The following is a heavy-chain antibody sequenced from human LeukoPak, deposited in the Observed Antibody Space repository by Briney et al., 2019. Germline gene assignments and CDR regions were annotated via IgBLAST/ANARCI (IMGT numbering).Heavy chain of an antibody. Sequence: PSETLSLTCAVYGGSFSGYYWSWIRQPAGKGLEWIGRIYTSGSTNYNPSLKSRVTMSVDTSKNQFSLKLSSVTAADTAVYYCARDGGQWLVPRYGMDVWGQGTTVTVSS. J-gene: IGHJ6*02. CDR1: GGSFSGYY. V-gene: IGHV4-4*07. CDR2: IYTSGST. D-gene: IGHD6-19*01. CDR3: ARDGGQWLVPRYGMDV.